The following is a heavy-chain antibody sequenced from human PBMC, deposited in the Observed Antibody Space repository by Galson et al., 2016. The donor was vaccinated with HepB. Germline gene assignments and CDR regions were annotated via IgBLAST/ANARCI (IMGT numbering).Heavy chain of an antibody. CDR2: ISGSGGST. Sequence: ASGFTFSSYAMSWVRQAPGTGLEWVAAISGSGGSTYYAGSVKGRFAISRDKSKNTLYQQMNSLRAEDTATYYCAKDMGTYRPYYFDCWGQGTLVTVSS. CDR1: GFTFSSYA. CDR3: AKDMGTYRPYYFDC. D-gene: IGHD3-16*02. J-gene: IGHJ4*02. V-gene: IGHV3-23*01.